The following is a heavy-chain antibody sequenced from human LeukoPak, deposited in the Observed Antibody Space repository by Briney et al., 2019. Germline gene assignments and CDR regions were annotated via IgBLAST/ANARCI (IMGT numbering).Heavy chain of an antibody. CDR2: IWYDGSNK. J-gene: IGHJ4*02. D-gene: IGHD2-21*01. V-gene: IGHV3-33*01. CDR1: GFTFSSYR. CDR3: ASGSVILSY. Sequence: GGSLRFTYSGSGFTFSSYRMHWVRQAPGKGLEWVAVIWYDGSNKYYADSVKGRFTISRDNSKNTLYLQMNSLRAEDTAVYYCASGSVILSYWGRGTLVTVSS.